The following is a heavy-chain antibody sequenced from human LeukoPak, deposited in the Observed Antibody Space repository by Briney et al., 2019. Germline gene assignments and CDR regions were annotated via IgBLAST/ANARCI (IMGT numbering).Heavy chain of an antibody. CDR1: GFSLRNSGMC. CDR3: ARSYYHYGMDV. CDR2: IDWDDDK. J-gene: IGHJ6*02. Sequence: SGPALVKPPQTLTLTCTFSGFSLRNSGMCVSWIRQPPGKALEWLARIDWDDDKHYSTSLETRLNISRDTSKNQVVLTMTNMDPVDTATYFCARSYYHYGMDVWGQGTTVTVSS. V-gene: IGHV2-70*11.